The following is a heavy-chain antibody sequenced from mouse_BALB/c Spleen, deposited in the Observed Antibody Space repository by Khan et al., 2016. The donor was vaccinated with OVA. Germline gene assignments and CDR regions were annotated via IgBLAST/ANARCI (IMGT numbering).Heavy chain of an antibody. CDR3: AGIKKIVATYFDY. V-gene: IGHV1S81*02. CDR2: TNPTNGRT. CDR1: GYTFTSYW. J-gene: IGHJ2*01. D-gene: IGHD1-1*01. Sequence: QVQLKQSGAELVKAGASVKMSCKASGYTFTSYWMHWVKQRLGQGLEWFAETNPTNGRTYYNEKFKSKATLTVDKSSSTAYMLLSGPTFEDSAVYYCAGIKKIVATYFDYWGQGTTLAVSS.